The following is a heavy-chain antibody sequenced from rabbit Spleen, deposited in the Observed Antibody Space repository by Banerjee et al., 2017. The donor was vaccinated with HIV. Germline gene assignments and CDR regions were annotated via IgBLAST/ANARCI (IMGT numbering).Heavy chain of an antibody. V-gene: IGHV1S43*01. CDR1: GFDLSSGYD. D-gene: IGHD1-1*01. CDR2: IRTNSDST. Sequence: QEQLEEYGGGLVKPGASLTLTCKASGFDLSSGYDMFWVRQAPGKGLVLIACIRTNSDSTWYSSWVNGRFTISIITSLNTVDLKMTSLTASDTATYFCAREPSTSAGLYYFNFWGPGTLFTVS. CDR3: AREPSTSAGLYYFNF. J-gene: IGHJ4*01.